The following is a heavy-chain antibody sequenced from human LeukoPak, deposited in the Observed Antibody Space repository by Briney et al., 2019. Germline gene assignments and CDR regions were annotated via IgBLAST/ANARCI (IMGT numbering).Heavy chain of an antibody. J-gene: IGHJ6*03. V-gene: IGHV3-30*02. CDR1: EFTFSSYG. CDR3: ARVEGYYYYYYYMDV. Sequence: GGSLRLSCAASEFTFSSYGMHWVRQAPGKGLEWVAFIRYDGSIKYYADSVKGRFTISRDNSKHTLYLQMNSLRAEDTAVYYCARVEGYYYYYYYMDVWGKGTTVTISS. CDR2: IRYDGSIK.